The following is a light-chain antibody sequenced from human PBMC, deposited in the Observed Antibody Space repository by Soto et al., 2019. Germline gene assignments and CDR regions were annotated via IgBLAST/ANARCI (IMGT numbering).Light chain of an antibody. J-gene: IGLJ1*01. V-gene: IGLV2-8*01. CDR3: SSYAGSNNFV. CDR2: EVS. Sequence: QSVLTQPPAASGTPGQSVTISCTGASSDIGAYIYVSWYQPHPGKAPKLMISEVSRRPSGVPERFSGSKSGNTASLTVSGLQADDEAHYYCSSYAGSNNFVFGTGTKVTVL. CDR1: SSDIGAYIY.